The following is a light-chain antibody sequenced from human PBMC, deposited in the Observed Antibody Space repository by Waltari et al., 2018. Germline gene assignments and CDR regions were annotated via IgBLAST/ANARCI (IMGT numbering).Light chain of an antibody. CDR2: DVS. Sequence: QSALTQPASVSGSPGQSLTISCTGTRSDVGAYNYVSWYQQHPGKSPKLMIFDVSNRPSGVSNRFSGSKSGNTASLTISGLQAEDEADYYCSSYISSSTLELFGGGTSLTVL. CDR1: RSDVGAYNY. V-gene: IGLV2-14*03. J-gene: IGLJ2*01. CDR3: SSYISSSTLEL.